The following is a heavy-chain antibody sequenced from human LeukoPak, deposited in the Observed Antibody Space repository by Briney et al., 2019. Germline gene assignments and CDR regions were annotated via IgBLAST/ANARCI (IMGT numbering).Heavy chain of an antibody. CDR3: TDRSLWVGATS. CDR2: IKSKTDGGTT. J-gene: IGHJ4*02. Sequence: TGGSLRLSCATSGFTFSNAWMSWVRQAPRKGLEWVGRIKSKTDGGTTDYAAPVKGRFTISRDDSKNTLYLQMNSLKTEDTAVYYCTDRSLWVGATSWGQGTLVTVSS. CDR1: GFTFSNAW. D-gene: IGHD1-26*01. V-gene: IGHV3-15*01.